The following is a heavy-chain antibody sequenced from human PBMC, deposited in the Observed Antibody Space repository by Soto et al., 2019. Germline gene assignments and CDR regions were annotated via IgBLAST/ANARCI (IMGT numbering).Heavy chain of an antibody. CDR1: GHPLTQLS. V-gene: IGHV1-24*01. CDR2: FDPGHGET. D-gene: IGHD4-17*01. Sequence: GXSVKVSCTVSGHPLTQLSMHWVRQPLGKGLEWMGGFDPGHGETTYARNFQGRVTMTEDTSTDTAYMEVSSLRSDDTAVYYCATKGNDYGDLDSWGQGTLVTVSS. CDR3: ATKGNDYGDLDS. J-gene: IGHJ4*02.